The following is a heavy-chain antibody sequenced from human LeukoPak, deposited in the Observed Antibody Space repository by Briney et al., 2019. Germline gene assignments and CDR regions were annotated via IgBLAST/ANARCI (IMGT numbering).Heavy chain of an antibody. Sequence: GGSLRLSCAASGFTFSSYAMSWVRQAPGKGLEWVSAIRGSGGSTYYADSVKGRFTISRDNAKTTLYLQMNSLRAEDTAVYYCAKRYRGYSYGYPDYWGQGTLVTVSS. J-gene: IGHJ4*02. CDR3: AKRYRGYSYGYPDY. D-gene: IGHD5-18*01. V-gene: IGHV3-23*01. CDR1: GFTFSSYA. CDR2: IRGSGGST.